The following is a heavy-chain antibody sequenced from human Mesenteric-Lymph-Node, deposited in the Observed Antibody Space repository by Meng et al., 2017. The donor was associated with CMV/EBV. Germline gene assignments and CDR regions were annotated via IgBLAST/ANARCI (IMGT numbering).Heavy chain of an antibody. D-gene: IGHD3-22*01. J-gene: IGHJ4*02. V-gene: IGHV3-48*03. CDR3: ARDYYGYSNY. Sequence: LSLTCAASGFTFDDFAMHWVRQAPGKGLEWVSYISSSGSTIYYADSVKGRFTISRDDAKNSLYLQMNSLRAEDTAVYYCARDYYGYSNYWGQGTLVTVSS. CDR1: GFTFDDFA. CDR2: ISSSGSTI.